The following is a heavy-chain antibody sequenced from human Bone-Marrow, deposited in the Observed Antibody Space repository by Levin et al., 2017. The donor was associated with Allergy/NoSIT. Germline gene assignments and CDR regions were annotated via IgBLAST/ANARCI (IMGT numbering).Heavy chain of an antibody. CDR3: AKGGGVDFWSSYSNYYHGMDV. CDR1: GFTFDDYA. Sequence: PGGSLRLSCAASGFTFDDYAMHWVRQAPGKGLEWVSGISWNSGSIGYADSVKGRFTISRDNAKNSLYLQMNSLRPEDTALYYCAKGGGVDFWSSYSNYYHGMDVWGQGTTVTVSS. V-gene: IGHV3-9*01. CDR2: ISWNSGSI. J-gene: IGHJ6*02. D-gene: IGHD3-3*01.